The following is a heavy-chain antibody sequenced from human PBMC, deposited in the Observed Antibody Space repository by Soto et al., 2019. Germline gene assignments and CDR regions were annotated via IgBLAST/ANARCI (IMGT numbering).Heavy chain of an antibody. CDR1: GGTFNSYA. D-gene: IGHD3-22*01. V-gene: IGHV1-69*12. Sequence: QVQLVQSGAEVKKPESSVRVSCKASGGTFNSYAITWVRQAPGQGLEWMGGTIPMFGTTNYAEKFQGRVTISADESTTTAYMALSSLSSADTAVYYCTRCGIRYHSIGYYLGIDGMDVWGQGTTVIVSS. CDR3: TRCGIRYHSIGYYLGIDGMDV. CDR2: TIPMFGTT. J-gene: IGHJ6*02.